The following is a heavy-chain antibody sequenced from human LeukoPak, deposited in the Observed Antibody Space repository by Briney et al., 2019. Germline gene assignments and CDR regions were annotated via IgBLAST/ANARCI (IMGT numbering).Heavy chain of an antibody. Sequence: PSETLSLTCTVSGGSISSYYWSWIRQPPGKGLVWRGYIYYSGSTNYNPSLKSRVTISVDTSKNQCSLKLGSVTAADTAVYYCARVPYGSGSSYAFDIWGQGTMVTVSS. CDR2: IYYSGST. D-gene: IGHD3-10*01. CDR3: ARVPYGSGSSYAFDI. CDR1: GGSISSYY. V-gene: IGHV4-59*01. J-gene: IGHJ3*02.